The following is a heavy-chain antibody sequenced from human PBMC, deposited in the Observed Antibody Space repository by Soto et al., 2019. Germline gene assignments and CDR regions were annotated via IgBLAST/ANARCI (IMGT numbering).Heavy chain of an antibody. D-gene: IGHD5-18*01. Sequence: SETLSLTCAVSGGSISSSNWWSWVRQPPGKGLEWIGEIYHSGSTNYNPSLKSRVTISVDKSKNQFSLKLSSVTAADTAVYYCARLGWDTAMVPYYFDYWGQGTLVTVSS. CDR1: GGSISSSNW. CDR3: ARLGWDTAMVPYYFDY. J-gene: IGHJ4*02. CDR2: IYHSGST. V-gene: IGHV4-4*02.